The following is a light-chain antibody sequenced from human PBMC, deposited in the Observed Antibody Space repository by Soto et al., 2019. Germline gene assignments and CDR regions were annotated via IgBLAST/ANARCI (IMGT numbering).Light chain of an antibody. V-gene: IGLV2-14*03. J-gene: IGLJ1*01. CDR3: SSYTSGSTPWV. Sequence: QSVLTQPTSVSGSPGQSITISCTGTSSDVGGYNYVSWYQHHPGKAPKLMICDVSDRPSGVSNRFSGSKSGNTASLTISGLQAEDEADYYCSSYTSGSTPWVFGTGTRSPS. CDR2: DVS. CDR1: SSDVGGYNY.